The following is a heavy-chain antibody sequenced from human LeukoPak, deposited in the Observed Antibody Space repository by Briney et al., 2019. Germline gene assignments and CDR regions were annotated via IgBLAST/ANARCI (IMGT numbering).Heavy chain of an antibody. CDR2: ISSNGGST. CDR3: VKDDYYDSSGPDY. J-gene: IGHJ4*02. D-gene: IGHD3-22*01. Sequence: GGSLRLSCAASGFTFSSYAMHWVRQAPGKGLEYVSAISSNGGSTYYADSVKGRFTISRDNSKNTLYLQMSSLRAEDTAVYYCVKDDYYDSSGPDYWGQGTLVTVSS. CDR1: GFTFSSYA. V-gene: IGHV3-64D*06.